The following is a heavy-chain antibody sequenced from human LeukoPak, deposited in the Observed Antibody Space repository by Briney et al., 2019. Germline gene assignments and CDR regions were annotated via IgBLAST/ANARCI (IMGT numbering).Heavy chain of an antibody. J-gene: IGHJ3*01. CDR2: ISASSRTI. D-gene: IGHD3-10*01. CDR3: AKSRGWFEVLDV. CDR1: GFDFTGNH. Sequence: PRGSLRLSCAASGFDFTGNHMNWVRQVPGKGLEWLSYISASSRTIHYADSVKGRFTVSRDNAENSLYLQMDSLRVEDTAIYYCAKSRGWFEVLDVWGQGTLVTVSS. V-gene: IGHV3-48*04.